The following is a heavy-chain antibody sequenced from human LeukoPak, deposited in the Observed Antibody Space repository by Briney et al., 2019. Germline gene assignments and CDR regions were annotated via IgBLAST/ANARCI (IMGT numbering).Heavy chain of an antibody. V-gene: IGHV3-21*06. Sequence: PGGSLRLSCAASGFTFTSYNMNWVRQAPGKGLEWVSSITSSSSYIYYADSVKGRFTISRDNAKNSLYLQMDSLRVEDTAVYYCAREGSYGLGFDYWGQGTLVTVSS. CDR1: GFTFTSYN. J-gene: IGHJ4*02. D-gene: IGHD5-18*01. CDR3: AREGSYGLGFDY. CDR2: ITSSSSYI.